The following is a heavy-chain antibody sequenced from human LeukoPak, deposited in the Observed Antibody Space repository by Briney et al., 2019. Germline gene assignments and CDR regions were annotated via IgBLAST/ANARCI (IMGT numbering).Heavy chain of an antibody. J-gene: IGHJ3*02. V-gene: IGHV4-30-2*01. CDR3: ARAPNGYCSSTSCDDAFDI. D-gene: IGHD2-2*03. CDR1: GVSISSGGYS. CDR2: IYHSGST. Sequence: SQTLSLTCAVSGVSISSGGYSWRWIRQPPGKVLEWIGYIYHSGSTYYNPSLKSRVTISVDRSKNQFSLKLSSVTAADTAVYYCARAPNGYCSSTSCDDAFDIWGQGTMVTVSS.